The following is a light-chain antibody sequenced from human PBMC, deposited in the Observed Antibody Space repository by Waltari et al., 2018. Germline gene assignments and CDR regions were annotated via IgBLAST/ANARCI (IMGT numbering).Light chain of an antibody. Sequence: QSALSQPPSASGSPGQSVTISCTGSSSDVGAYDYVSWYQQRPGKAPKVLIYEVNKRPSGVPHRFSGSKSGATAPLTVSWLQAEDEADYYCASYAGGDTPYVFGTGTTVTV. CDR2: EVN. V-gene: IGLV2-8*01. J-gene: IGLJ1*01. CDR1: SSDVGAYDY. CDR3: ASYAGGDTPYV.